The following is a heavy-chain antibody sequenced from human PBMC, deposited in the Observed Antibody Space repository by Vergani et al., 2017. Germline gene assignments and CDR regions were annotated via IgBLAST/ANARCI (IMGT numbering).Heavy chain of an antibody. D-gene: IGHD3-10*01. J-gene: IGHJ6*02. CDR1: GFTFNQYG. Sequence: QVQLVESGGGVVQPGRSLRLSCAASGFTFNQYGMHWVRQAPGKGLEWVAVTWYDGNNKQYADSVKGRFTISRDNSKNTLYLQMNSLRAEDTAVYYCAKGDYYGSGGSDYYGMDVWGQGTTVTVSS. CDR2: TWYDGNNK. V-gene: IGHV3-33*06. CDR3: AKGDYYGSGGSDYYGMDV.